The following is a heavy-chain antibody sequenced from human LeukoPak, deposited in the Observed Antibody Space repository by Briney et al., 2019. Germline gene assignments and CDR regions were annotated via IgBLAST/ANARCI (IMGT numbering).Heavy chain of an antibody. CDR3: ARDAPRSHIAVAGQDFYYYAMDV. D-gene: IGHD6-19*01. Sequence: GGSLRLSCEASGFSLSDYDMNWVRQAPGRGPEWVSYSSGSTWENTMYYADTVKGRFIISRDNAKNSLSLQMNSLRAEDTAIYYCARDAPRSHIAVAGQDFYYYAMDVWGQGTTVTVSS. V-gene: IGHV3-48*03. J-gene: IGHJ6*02. CDR1: GFSLSDYD. CDR2: SSGSTWENTM.